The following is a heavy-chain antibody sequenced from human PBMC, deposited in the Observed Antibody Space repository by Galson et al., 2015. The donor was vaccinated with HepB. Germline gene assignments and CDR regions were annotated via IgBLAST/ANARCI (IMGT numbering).Heavy chain of an antibody. V-gene: IGHV3-23*01. J-gene: IGHJ4*02. CDR2: FTGGGRGT. Sequence: SLRLSCAASGFTFNTYAMSWVRQAPGKGLEWVSSFTGGGRGTSYADSVRGRFTISRDNSKNTLYLQMNRLTVEDTAIYYCAKQDEYYFDYWGQGALVTV. CDR1: GFTFNTYA. CDR3: AKQDEYYFDY. D-gene: IGHD5-24*01.